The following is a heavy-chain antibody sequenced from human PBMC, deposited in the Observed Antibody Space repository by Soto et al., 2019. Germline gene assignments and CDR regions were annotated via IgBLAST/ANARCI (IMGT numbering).Heavy chain of an antibody. D-gene: IGHD3-22*01. J-gene: IGHJ4*02. V-gene: IGHV3-74*01. CDR2: INTDGTKT. Sequence: PGGSLRLSCAASGFTFNGYWMHWVRQAPGKGLVWVSRINTDGTKTKYADSVRGRFTISRDNAKNTVYLQMDSLRVEDTAVYYCARAAYYYESSGYYPGDYWGQGTLVTVSS. CDR3: ARAAYYYESSGYYPGDY. CDR1: GFTFNGYW.